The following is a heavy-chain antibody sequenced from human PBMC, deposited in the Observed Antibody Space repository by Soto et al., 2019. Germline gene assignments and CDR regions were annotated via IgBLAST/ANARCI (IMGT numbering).Heavy chain of an antibody. CDR3: ARDDSEYYYGMDV. D-gene: IGHD2-21*02. CDR1: VGSISSGGYY. J-gene: IGHJ6*02. Sequence: SETLSLTCTVSVGSISSGGYYWSWIRQHPGKGLEWIGYIYYSGSTYYNPSLKSRVTISVDTSKNQFSLKLSSVTAADTAVYYCARDDSEYYYGMDVWGQGTTVTVSS. V-gene: IGHV4-31*03. CDR2: IYYSGST.